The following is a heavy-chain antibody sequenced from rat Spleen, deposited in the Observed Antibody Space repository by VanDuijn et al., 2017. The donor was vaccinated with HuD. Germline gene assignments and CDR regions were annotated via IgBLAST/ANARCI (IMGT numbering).Heavy chain of an antibody. V-gene: IGHV5-7*01. Sequence: EVQLVESDGGLVQSGRSLKLSCAASGFTFSDYYMAWVRQAPTKGLEWVATINYDGSSTNYRDSVKGRFTISRDNAKSTLYLQMDSLKSEDTATYYCARSVFDYWGQGVMVTVSS. CDR2: INYDGSST. CDR1: GFTFSDYY. CDR3: ARSVFDY. J-gene: IGHJ2*01.